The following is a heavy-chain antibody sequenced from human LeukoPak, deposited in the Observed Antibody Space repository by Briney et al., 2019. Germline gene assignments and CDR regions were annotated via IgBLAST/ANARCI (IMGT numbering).Heavy chain of an antibody. CDR1: GGSISSYY. J-gene: IGHJ4*02. CDR2: IYYSGST. CDR3: ARDQGGTVDY. D-gene: IGHD3-16*01. Sequence: SETLSLTCTVSGGSISSYYWSWIRQPPRKGLEWIGYIYYSGSTNYNPSLKSRVTISVDTSKNQFSLKLSSVTAADTAVYYCARDQGGTVDYWGQGTLVTVSS. V-gene: IGHV4-59*01.